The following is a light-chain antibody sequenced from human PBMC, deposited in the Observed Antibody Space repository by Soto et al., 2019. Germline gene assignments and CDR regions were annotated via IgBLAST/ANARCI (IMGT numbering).Light chain of an antibody. CDR2: DVY. Sequence: QSALTQPASVSGSPGQSITISCAGTSSDVGGSNYVSWYQQHPGKAPKLMIYDVYNRPSGISNRFSGSKSGNTASLTISGLQAEDEADYYCSSHSSSGTLEVFGAGTKSPS. V-gene: IGLV2-14*03. CDR1: SSDVGGSNY. J-gene: IGLJ2*01. CDR3: SSHSSSGTLEV.